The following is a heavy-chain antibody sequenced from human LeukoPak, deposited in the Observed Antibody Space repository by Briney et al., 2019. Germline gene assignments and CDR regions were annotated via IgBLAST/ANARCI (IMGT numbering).Heavy chain of an antibody. D-gene: IGHD1-26*01. J-gene: IGHJ4*02. Sequence: ASVTVSCKDSGYTFSGYYIHWVRQAPGQGLEWMGWLSPKSGATKYAQKFQGRVTLTRDLSLSIAYMELSSPTSDDTAVYYCARDTYGGGYFPLVYWGQGALVTVSS. CDR1: GYTFSGYY. V-gene: IGHV1-2*02. CDR2: LSPKSGAT. CDR3: ARDTYGGGYFPLVY.